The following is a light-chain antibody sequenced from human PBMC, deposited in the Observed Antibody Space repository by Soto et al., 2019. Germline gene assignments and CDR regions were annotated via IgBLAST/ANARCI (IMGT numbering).Light chain of an antibody. CDR2: EVS. J-gene: IGLJ2*01. Sequence: QSALTQPPSASGSPGQSVTISCTGTSNDVGGYNYVSWYQQHPGKAPKLMIYEVSTRPSGVPDRFSGSKSGNTASLTVSGVQAEDEADYYCSSYAGSNNVVFGGGTKLTVL. V-gene: IGLV2-8*01. CDR1: SNDVGGYNY. CDR3: SSYAGSNNVV.